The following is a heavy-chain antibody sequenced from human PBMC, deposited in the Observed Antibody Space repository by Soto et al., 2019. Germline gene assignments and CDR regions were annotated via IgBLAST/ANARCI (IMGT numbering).Heavy chain of an antibody. CDR3: ARDSFCSSTSCPYYYYYGMDV. J-gene: IGHJ6*02. CDR2: IIPIFGTA. Sequence: ASVKVSCKASGGTFSSYAISWVRQAPGQGLEWMGGIIPIFGTANYAQKFQGRVTITADESTSTAYMELSSLRSEDTAVYYCARDSFCSSTSCPYYYYYGMDVWGQGTTVTVSS. D-gene: IGHD2-2*01. V-gene: IGHV1-69*13. CDR1: GGTFSSYA.